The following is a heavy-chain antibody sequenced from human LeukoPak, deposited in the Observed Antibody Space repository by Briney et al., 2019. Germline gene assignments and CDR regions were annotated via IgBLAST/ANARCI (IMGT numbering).Heavy chain of an antibody. J-gene: IGHJ6*03. CDR1: GGSIISYY. CDR3: ARAPDDFWSGYYIEYYDMDV. Sequence: SETLSLTCTVSGGSIISYYWSWIRQPPGKGLEWIGYIYYSGSTNYNPSLKSRVTISVDTSKNQFSLKLSSVTAADTAVYYCARAPDDFWSGYYIEYYDMDVWGNATTVTVSS. CDR2: IYYSGST. V-gene: IGHV4-59*01. D-gene: IGHD3-3*01.